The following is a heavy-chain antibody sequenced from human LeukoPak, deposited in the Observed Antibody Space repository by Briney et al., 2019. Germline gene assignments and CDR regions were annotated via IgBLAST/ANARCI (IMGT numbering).Heavy chain of an antibody. J-gene: IGHJ4*02. CDR2: IIPILGIA. Sequence: SVKVSCKASGGTFSSYAISWVRQAPGQGLEWMGRIIPILGIANYAQKFQGRVTITADKSTSTAYMELSSLRSEDTAVYYCAREYYYDSSGYFIWGQGTLVTVSS. D-gene: IGHD3-22*01. CDR1: GGTFSSYA. CDR3: AREYYYDSSGYFI. V-gene: IGHV1-69*04.